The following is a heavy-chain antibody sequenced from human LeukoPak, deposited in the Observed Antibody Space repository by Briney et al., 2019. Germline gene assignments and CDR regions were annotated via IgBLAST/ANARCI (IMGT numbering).Heavy chain of an antibody. CDR1: GGSISSYY. CDR3: ARLEWGLGYYGMDV. V-gene: IGHV4-59*01. Sequence: KPSETLSLTCTVSGGSISSYYWSWIRQPPGKGLEWIGYIYYSGSTNYNPSLKSRVTISVDTSKNQFSLKLSSVTAADTAVYYCARLEWGLGYYGMDVWGQGTTVTVSS. CDR2: IYYSGST. J-gene: IGHJ6*02. D-gene: IGHD2-8*01.